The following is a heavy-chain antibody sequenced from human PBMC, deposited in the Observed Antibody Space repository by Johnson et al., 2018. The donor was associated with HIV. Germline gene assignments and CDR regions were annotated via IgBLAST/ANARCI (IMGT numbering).Heavy chain of an antibody. CDR3: AKGTNGQSWAFDI. CDR2: TSYDESDK. CDR1: GFTFSYYS. Sequence: VQLVESGGGEVQPGRSLRLSCAASGFTFSYYSMHWVRQAPGKGLEWVALTSYDESDKFYADSVKGRFIISRDNPRNTLYLQMNGLRAEDTAVYYCAKGTNGQSWAFDIWGQGTVVTVSS. D-gene: IGHD2-8*01. J-gene: IGHJ3*02. V-gene: IGHV3-30*04.